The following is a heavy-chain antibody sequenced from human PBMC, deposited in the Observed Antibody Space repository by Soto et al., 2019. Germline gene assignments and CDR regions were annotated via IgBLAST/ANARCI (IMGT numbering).Heavy chain of an antibody. J-gene: IGHJ3*02. V-gene: IGHV3-11*01. D-gene: IGHD4-17*01. Sequence: GGSLGLSCAASGFTFSDYYMSWIRQAPGKGLEWVSYISSSGSTIYYADSVKGRFTISRDNAKSSLYLQMNSLRAEDTAVYYCARDRYGDFDAFDIWGQGTMVTVSS. CDR1: GFTFSDYY. CDR3: ARDRYGDFDAFDI. CDR2: ISSSGSTI.